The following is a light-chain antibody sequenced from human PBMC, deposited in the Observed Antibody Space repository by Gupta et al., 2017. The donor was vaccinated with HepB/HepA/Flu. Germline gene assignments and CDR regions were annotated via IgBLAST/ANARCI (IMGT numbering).Light chain of an antibody. J-gene: IGLJ2*01. CDR3: VTWDDSLSSWI. V-gene: IGLV1-47*01. Sequence: QSVLTQPPPASGTPGQRVSISCSGGISNIGSNYLYWYQHLPGTAPQLLIYRNNRRPSGVPDRFSGSKSGPSASLAISGLRSEDEAEYYCVTWDDSLSSWIFGGGTKLTVL. CDR1: ISNIGSNY. CDR2: RNN.